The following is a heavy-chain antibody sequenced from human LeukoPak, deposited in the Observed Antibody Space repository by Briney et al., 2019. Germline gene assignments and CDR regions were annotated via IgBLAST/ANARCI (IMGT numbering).Heavy chain of an antibody. J-gene: IGHJ4*02. D-gene: IGHD3-22*01. CDR2: IRSKAYGGTT. CDR3: TRPITMIVVAFPYYFDY. CDR1: GFTFSSYA. Sequence: PGGSLRLSCAASGFTFSSYAMHWFRQAPGKGLEWVGFIRSKAYGGTTEYAASVKGRFTISRDDSKSIAYLQMNSLKTEDTAVYYCTRPITMIVVAFPYYFDYWGQGTLVTVSS. V-gene: IGHV3-49*03.